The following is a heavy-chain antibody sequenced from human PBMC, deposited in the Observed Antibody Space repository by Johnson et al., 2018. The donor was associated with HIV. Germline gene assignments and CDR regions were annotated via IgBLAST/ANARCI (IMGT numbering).Heavy chain of an antibody. D-gene: IGHD3-3*01. CDR2: ISGSGGST. CDR3: ARERGITIFGEPPNDAFEI. CDR1: GFTFSSYA. J-gene: IGHJ3*02. Sequence: VQLVESGGGLVQPGGSLRLSCTASGFTFSSYAMSWVRQAPGKGLEWVSAISGSGGSTYYADSVKGRFTISRDNSKNMVYLQMNSLRPEDTAVYYCARERGITIFGEPPNDAFEIWGQGTMVTVFS. V-gene: IGHV3-23*04.